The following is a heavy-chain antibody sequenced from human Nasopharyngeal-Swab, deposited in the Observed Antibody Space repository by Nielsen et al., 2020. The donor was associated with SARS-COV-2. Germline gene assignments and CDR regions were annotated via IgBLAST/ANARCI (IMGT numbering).Heavy chain of an antibody. D-gene: IGHD5-18*01. CDR3: ARGYSYGLAY. J-gene: IGHJ4*02. CDR1: GYTFTNHF. Sequence: ASVKVSCKVSGYTFTNHFMRWVRQAPGQGLEWMGMINPSGGSTGYAQNFQGRVTVTRDTSTSTVYMELSSLSSEDTAVYYCARGYSYGLAYWGQGTLVTVSP. V-gene: IGHV1-46*01. CDR2: INPSGGST.